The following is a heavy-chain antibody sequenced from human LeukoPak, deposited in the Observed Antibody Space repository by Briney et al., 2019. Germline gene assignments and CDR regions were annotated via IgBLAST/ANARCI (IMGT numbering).Heavy chain of an antibody. Sequence: PSETLSLTCTVSGGSISSSDYYWGWIRQPPGEGLEWIASIYYSGTIHYNPSLKSRVTMSVDTSKNQFSLKLSSVTAADTAVYYCARVNTQGVPSPWGQGILVTVTS. V-gene: IGHV4-39*01. CDR2: IYYSGTI. J-gene: IGHJ5*02. CDR3: ARVNTQGVPSP. D-gene: IGHD3-16*01. CDR1: GGSISSSDYY.